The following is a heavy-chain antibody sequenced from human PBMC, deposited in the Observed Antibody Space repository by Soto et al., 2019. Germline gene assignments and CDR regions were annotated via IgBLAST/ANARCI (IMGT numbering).Heavy chain of an antibody. CDR2: INPNSGGT. V-gene: IGHV1-2*04. J-gene: IGHJ4*02. D-gene: IGHD3-22*01. CDR3: ARGGVTTSFHANDSSDYGKRSNFDY. Sequence: APVKVSSKASGYTLTGYYMHWVRQAPGQGLEWMGWINPNSGGTNYAQKFQGWVTMTRDTSISTAYMELSRLRSDDTAVYYCARGGVTTSFHANDSSDYGKRSNFDYWGQGTLVTVSS. CDR1: GYTLTGYY.